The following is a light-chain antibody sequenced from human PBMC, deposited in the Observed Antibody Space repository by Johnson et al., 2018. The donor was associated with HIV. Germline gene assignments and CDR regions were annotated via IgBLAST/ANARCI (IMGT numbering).Light chain of an antibody. CDR2: ENN. Sequence: QSALTQPPSVSAAPGQEVTISCSGSSSNIGHNSVSWYQQFPGTAPKLLIYENNKRPSGIPDRFSGSKSGQSATLGITGLQTGDEADYYCGTWDGSLSVYVFGTGTKVTVL. V-gene: IGLV1-51*01. CDR3: GTWDGSLSVYV. CDR1: SSNIGHNS. J-gene: IGLJ1*01.